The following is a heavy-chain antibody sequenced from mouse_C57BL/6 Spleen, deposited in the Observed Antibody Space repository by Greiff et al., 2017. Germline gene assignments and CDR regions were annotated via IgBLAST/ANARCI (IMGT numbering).Heavy chain of an antibody. Sequence: QVQLQQSGAELVMPGASVKLSCKASGYTFTSYWMHWVKQRPGQGLEWIGEIDPSDSYTNYNQKFKGKSTLTVDKSSSTAYMQLSSLTSEDSAVYYCARLTDYGSSYDFDYWGQGTTLTVSS. CDR2: IDPSDSYT. J-gene: IGHJ2*01. CDR1: GYTFTSYW. V-gene: IGHV1-69*01. CDR3: ARLTDYGSSYDFDY. D-gene: IGHD1-1*01.